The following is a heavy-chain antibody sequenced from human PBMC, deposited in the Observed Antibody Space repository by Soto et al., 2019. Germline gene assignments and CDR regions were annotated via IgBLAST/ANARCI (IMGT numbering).Heavy chain of an antibody. CDR1: GFIFSNYA. CDR3: AKLPDTILGLSVAHDAFAF. D-gene: IGHD2-2*01. V-gene: IGHV3-30*18. CDR2: ISHDGRNK. J-gene: IGHJ3*01. Sequence: QVQLVESGGGVVQPGKSVRLSCAASGFIFSNYAMHWVRQAPGKGLEWVADISHDGRNKYHAASVGGRFTISRDNSKNTLYLQMDSLTAEDTALYYCAKLPDTILGLSVAHDAFAFWGQGTTVTVSS.